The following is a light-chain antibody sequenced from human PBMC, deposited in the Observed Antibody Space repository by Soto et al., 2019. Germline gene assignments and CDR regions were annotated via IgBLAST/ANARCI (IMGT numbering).Light chain of an antibody. CDR1: SSNIGSNS. J-gene: IGLJ2*01. CDR2: FNN. Sequence: QSVLTQPPSASGTPGQRVTISCSGSSSNIGSNSVNWYQQLPGTAPKLLIYFNNQRPSGVPDRFSGSKSGTSASLAISGLLSEDEADYYCETWDSNTRVFGGGTKLTVL. V-gene: IGLV1-44*01. CDR3: ETWDSNTRV.